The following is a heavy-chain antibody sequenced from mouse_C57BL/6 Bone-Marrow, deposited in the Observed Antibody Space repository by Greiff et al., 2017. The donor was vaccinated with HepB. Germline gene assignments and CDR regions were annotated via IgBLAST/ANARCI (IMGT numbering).Heavy chain of an antibody. D-gene: IGHD2-3*01. V-gene: IGHV1-55*01. Sequence: QVQLKQPGAELVKPGASVKMSCKASGYTFTSYWITWVKQRPGQGLEWIGDIYPGSGSTNYNEKFKSKATLTVDTSSSTAYMQLSSLTSEDSAVYYCARGSTFIYDGSLDVWGTGTTVTVSS. J-gene: IGHJ1*03. CDR1: GYTFTSYW. CDR3: ARGSTFIYDGSLDV. CDR2: IYPGSGST.